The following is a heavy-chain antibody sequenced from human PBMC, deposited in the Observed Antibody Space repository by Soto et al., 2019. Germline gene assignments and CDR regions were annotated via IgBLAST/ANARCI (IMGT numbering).Heavy chain of an antibody. Sequence: SETLSLTCAVSGGSISSSNWWSWVRQPPGKGLEWIGEIYHSGSTNYNPSLKSRVTISVDKSKNQFSLKLNSLTAADTAVYYWARCIAAAGPIDYWGQGTLVTVPS. J-gene: IGHJ4*02. CDR3: ARCIAAAGPIDY. CDR1: GGSISSSNW. D-gene: IGHD6-13*01. CDR2: IYHSGST. V-gene: IGHV4-4*02.